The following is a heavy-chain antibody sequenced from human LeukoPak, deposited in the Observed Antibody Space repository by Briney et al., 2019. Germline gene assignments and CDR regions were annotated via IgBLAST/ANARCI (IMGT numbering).Heavy chain of an antibody. CDR3: VRPRGIAAAGIFGAFDY. Sequence: GGSLRLSCAASGFTFSSYAMHWVRQAPGKGLEWVALISFDGRNRYYADSVKGRFTISRDNSKNTPYVQMNSLRAEDTAVYYCVRPRGIAAAGIFGAFDYWGQGILVTVSS. CDR2: ISFDGRNR. V-gene: IGHV3-30*04. CDR1: GFTFSSYA. D-gene: IGHD6-13*01. J-gene: IGHJ4*02.